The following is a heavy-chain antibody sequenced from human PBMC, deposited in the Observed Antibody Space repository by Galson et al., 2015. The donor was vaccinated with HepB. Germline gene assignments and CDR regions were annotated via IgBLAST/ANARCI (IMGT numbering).Heavy chain of an antibody. Sequence: SLRLSCAASGFTFSSYWMSWVRQAPGKGLEWVANIKQDGSEKYYVDSVKGRFTISRDNAKNSLYLQMNSLRAEDTAVYYCARDTLYSSGGGSNYWGQGTPVTVSS. V-gene: IGHV3-7*01. CDR3: ARDTLYSSGGGSNY. CDR1: GFTFSSYW. CDR2: IKQDGSEK. D-gene: IGHD6-25*01. J-gene: IGHJ4*02.